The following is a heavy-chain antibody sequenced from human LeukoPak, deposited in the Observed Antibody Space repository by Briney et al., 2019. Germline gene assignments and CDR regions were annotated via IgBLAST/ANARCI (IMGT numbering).Heavy chain of an antibody. CDR3: TRDQTPYY. V-gene: IGHV3-30*03. CDR1: GFTFSSYG. CDR2: ISYDGSNK. J-gene: IGHJ4*02. Sequence: PGGSLRLSCAASGFTFSSYGMSWVRQAPGKGLEWVAVISYDGSNKYYADSVKGRFTTSRDNSKNTLYLQMNSLKTEDTAVYYCTRDQTPYYWGQGTLVTVSS.